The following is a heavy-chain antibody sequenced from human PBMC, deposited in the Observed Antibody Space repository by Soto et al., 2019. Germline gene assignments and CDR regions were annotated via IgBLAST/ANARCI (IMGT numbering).Heavy chain of an antibody. J-gene: IGHJ6*02. CDR1: GFTFSNAW. D-gene: IGHD3-9*01. CDR2: IKSKTDGGTT. CDR3: NTDELRYFDWLLRYYYCGMDV. Sequence: EVQLVESGGGLVKPGGSLRLSCAASGFTFSNAWMNWVRQAPGKGLEWVGRIKSKTDGGTTDYAAPVKGRFTISRDDSKNTLYLQMNSLKTEHTAVYYCNTDELRYFDWLLRYYYCGMDVWGQGTTVTVSS. V-gene: IGHV3-15*07.